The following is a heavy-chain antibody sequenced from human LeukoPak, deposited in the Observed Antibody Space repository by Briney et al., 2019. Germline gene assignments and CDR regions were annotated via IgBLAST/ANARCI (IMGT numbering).Heavy chain of an antibody. CDR2: FYYRGST. V-gene: IGHV4-39*01. CDR1: GGSISSSSYY. Sequence: SETLSLTCTVSGGSISSSSYYWGWIRQPPGKGLECIGTFYYRGSTSYSPFLKSRVTISVDTSKDQFSLQLTSVTAADTAVYYCARHLPVPRGWYDCWGQGTLVTVSS. CDR3: ARHLPVPRGWYDC. J-gene: IGHJ5*01.